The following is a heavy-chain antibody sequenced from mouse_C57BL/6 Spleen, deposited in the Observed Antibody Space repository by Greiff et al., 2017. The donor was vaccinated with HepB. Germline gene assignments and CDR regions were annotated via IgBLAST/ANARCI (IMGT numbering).Heavy chain of an antibody. CDR3: ASRGLRRGDWYFDV. Sequence: VQLQQSGAELMKPGASVKLSCKATGYTLTGYWIEWVKQRPGHGLEWIGEILPGSGSTNYNEKFKGKATFTADTSSNTAYMQLSSLTTEDSAIYYCASRGLRRGDWYFDVWGSGTTVTVSS. V-gene: IGHV1-9*01. CDR2: ILPGSGST. CDR1: GYTLTGYW. D-gene: IGHD2-4*01. J-gene: IGHJ1*01.